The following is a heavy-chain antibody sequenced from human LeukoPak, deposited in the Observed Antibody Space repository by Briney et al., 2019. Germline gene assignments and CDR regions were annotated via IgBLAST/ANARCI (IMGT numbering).Heavy chain of an antibody. CDR1: GFTFSSYG. V-gene: IGHV3-30*02. Sequence: PGGSLRLSCAASGFTFSSYGMHWVRQAPGKGLEWVAFIRYDGSNKYYADSVKGRFTIPRDNSKNTLYLQMNSLRAEDTAVYYCAKATPPHSYMDVWGKGTTVTISS. J-gene: IGHJ6*03. CDR2: IRYDGSNK. CDR3: AKATPPHSYMDV.